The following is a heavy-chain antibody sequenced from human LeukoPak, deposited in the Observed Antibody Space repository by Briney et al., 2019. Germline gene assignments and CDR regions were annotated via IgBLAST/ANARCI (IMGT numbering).Heavy chain of an antibody. Sequence: GGSLRLSCAASGFTFSVHWMHWFRQSPGKGLEWVSRINPDETDKLYADSVKGRFTISRDNAKNALYLQMNSLRAEDTAVYYCARDRVATVFTYHPMFDSWGPGTLVTVSS. CDR3: ARDRVATVFTYHPMFDS. CDR1: GFTFSVHW. V-gene: IGHV3-74*01. J-gene: IGHJ5*01. D-gene: IGHD2-21*02. CDR2: INPDETDK.